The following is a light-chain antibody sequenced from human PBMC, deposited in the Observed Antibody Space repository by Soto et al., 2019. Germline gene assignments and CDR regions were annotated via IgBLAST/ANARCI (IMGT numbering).Light chain of an antibody. CDR2: DNN. CDR3: AGWDADLRGFV. J-gene: IGLJ1*01. CDR1: SSNIGRDP. Sequence: QSVLTQPPSASGTPGQRVSISCSGSSSNIGRDPVNWYQHLPGTAPKLLIYDNNQRPSGVPDRFSGSKSGTSASLAISGLQSEDEANYFCAGWDADLRGFVFGSGTKLTVL. V-gene: IGLV1-44*01.